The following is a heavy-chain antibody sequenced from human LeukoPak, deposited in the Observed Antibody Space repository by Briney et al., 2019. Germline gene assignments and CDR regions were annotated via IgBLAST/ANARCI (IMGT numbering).Heavy chain of an antibody. CDR3: ARGPKLLWFGELSRVALGWFKP. CDR1: GYTFTSYG. Sequence: GASAKVSCKASGYTFTSYGISWVRQAPGQGLEWMGWISAYNGNTNYAQKLQGRVTMTTDTSTSTAYMELRSLRSDDTAVYYCARGPKLLWFGELSRVALGWFKPWGQGTLVSVSS. D-gene: IGHD3-10*01. J-gene: IGHJ5*02. CDR2: ISAYNGNT. V-gene: IGHV1-18*01.